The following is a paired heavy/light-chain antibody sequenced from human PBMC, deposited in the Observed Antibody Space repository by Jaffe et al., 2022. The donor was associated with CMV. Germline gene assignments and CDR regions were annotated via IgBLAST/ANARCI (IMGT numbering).Light chain of an antibody. CDR2: TTG. CDR3: LVNYGGVWV. CDR1: TGPVTSAYY. J-gene: IGLJ3*02. V-gene: IGLV7-43*01. Sequence: QTVVTQEPSLTVSPGGTVTLTCASSTGPVTSAYYANWFQHKPGQVPRALIYTTGNKHSWTPARFSGSLLGGKAALTLSGAQPEDEADYYCLVNYGGVWVFGGGTKLTVL.
Heavy chain of an antibody. V-gene: IGHV1-18*01. CDR2: SSVHIGDT. Sequence: QIQLVQSGAEVKEPGAPVRVSCKSSGYTFMNYGISWVRQAPGQGLEWMAWSSVHIGDTTRYAQKFQGRVTVTTDTSTSTANMELRSLTSDDTAVYYCVRDYNYAPDYWGQGTLVIVSS. D-gene: IGHD5-12*01. CDR3: VRDYNYAPDY. J-gene: IGHJ4*02. CDR1: GYTFMNYG.